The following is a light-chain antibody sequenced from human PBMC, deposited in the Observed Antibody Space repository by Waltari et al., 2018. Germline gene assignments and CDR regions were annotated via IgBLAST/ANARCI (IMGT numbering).Light chain of an antibody. V-gene: IGLV3-25*03. CDR3: QSADSSGTYPSV. CDR2: KDT. CDR1: ALPKQY. Sequence: SYELTQPPSVSVSPGQTARITCSGDALPKQYAYWYQQKPAQAPMLLIFKDTDRPSGIPERFSGSSSGTTVTLTISGVQTEDEADYYCQSADSSGTYPSVFGGGTKLTVL. J-gene: IGLJ3*02.